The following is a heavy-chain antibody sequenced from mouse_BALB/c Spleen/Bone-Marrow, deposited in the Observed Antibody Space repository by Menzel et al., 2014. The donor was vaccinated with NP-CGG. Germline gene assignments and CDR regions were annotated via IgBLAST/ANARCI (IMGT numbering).Heavy chain of an antibody. Sequence: QVQLQQSGAELMKPGASVKISCKATGYTFSSYWIEWVKQRPGHGLEWIGEILPGSGSTNYNEKFKGKATFTADTSSNPAYMQLSSLTSEDSAVYYCARRVTTANYRGQGTTLTVSS. CDR1: GYTFSSYW. D-gene: IGHD1-2*01. CDR3: ARRVTTANY. V-gene: IGHV1-9*01. J-gene: IGHJ2*01. CDR2: ILPGSGST.